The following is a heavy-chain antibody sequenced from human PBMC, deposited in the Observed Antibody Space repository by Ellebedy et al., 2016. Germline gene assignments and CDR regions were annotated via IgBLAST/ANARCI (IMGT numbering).Heavy chain of an antibody. Sequence: SETLSLTCTVSGGSISSYYWSWIRQPPGKGLEWIGYIYYSGSTNYNPSLKSRVTISVDTSKNQFSLKLSSVTAADTAVYYCARFTAVAGIPNYFDYWGQGTLVTVSS. V-gene: IGHV4-59*01. D-gene: IGHD6-19*01. J-gene: IGHJ4*02. CDR2: IYYSGST. CDR1: GGSISSYY. CDR3: ARFTAVAGIPNYFDY.